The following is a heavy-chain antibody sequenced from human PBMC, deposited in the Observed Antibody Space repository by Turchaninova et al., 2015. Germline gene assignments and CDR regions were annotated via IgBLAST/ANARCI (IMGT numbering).Heavy chain of an antibody. CDR3: ARLGYYYGSGSYLDY. CDR1: GYTFTGYY. CDR2: INPNRGGT. Sequence: QVQLVQSGAEVNKPGAAVKVSCKASGYTFTGYYMNWVRKAPGQGLEWMGWINPNRGGTNYAQKFQGWVTMTRDTSISTAYMELSRLRSDDTAVYYCARLGYYYGSGSYLDYWGQGTLVTVSS. V-gene: IGHV1-2*04. J-gene: IGHJ4*02. D-gene: IGHD3-10*01.